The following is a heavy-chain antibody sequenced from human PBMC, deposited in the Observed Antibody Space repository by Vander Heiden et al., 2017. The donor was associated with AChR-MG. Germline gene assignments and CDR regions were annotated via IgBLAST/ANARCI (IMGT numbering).Heavy chain of an antibody. D-gene: IGHD2-2*01. CDR2: ISSSSSTI. Sequence: EVQLVEPGGGLIQPGGSLRLSCAASGFTFRSYRMNWVRQAPGKGLEWVAYISSSSSTIYYADSVKGRFTISRDNAKNSLYLQMNSLRDEDTAVYYCARDDVVVPAAPDYYYYGMDVWGQGTTVTVSS. V-gene: IGHV3-48*02. J-gene: IGHJ6*02. CDR1: GFTFRSYR. CDR3: ARDDVVVPAAPDYYYYGMDV.